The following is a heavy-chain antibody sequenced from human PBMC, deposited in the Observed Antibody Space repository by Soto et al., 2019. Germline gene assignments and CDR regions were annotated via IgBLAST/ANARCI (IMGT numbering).Heavy chain of an antibody. J-gene: IGHJ6*02. D-gene: IGHD5-12*01. CDR2: IYPGDSDT. V-gene: IGHV5-51*01. CDR3: ARHVGYSGYDSLPYYYGMDV. Sequence: PGESLKISCKGSGYSFTSYWIGWVRQMPGKGLEWMGIIYPGDSDTRYSPSFQGQVTISADKSISTAYLQWSSLKASDTAMYYCARHVGYSGYDSLPYYYGMDVWGRGTTVTVSS. CDR1: GYSFTSYW.